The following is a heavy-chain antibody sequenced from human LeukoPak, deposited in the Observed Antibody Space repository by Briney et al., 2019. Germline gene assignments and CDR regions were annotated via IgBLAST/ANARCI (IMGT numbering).Heavy chain of an antibody. Sequence: GGSLRLSCAASGFTFSSYWMSWVRQAPGKGLEWVSSISSSSSYIYYADSVKGRFTISRDNAKNSLYLQMNSLRAEDTAVYYCAKWGTAMDPNDAFDIWGQGTMVTVSS. CDR2: ISSSSSYI. CDR1: GFTFSSYW. V-gene: IGHV3-21*04. J-gene: IGHJ3*02. CDR3: AKWGTAMDPNDAFDI. D-gene: IGHD5-18*01.